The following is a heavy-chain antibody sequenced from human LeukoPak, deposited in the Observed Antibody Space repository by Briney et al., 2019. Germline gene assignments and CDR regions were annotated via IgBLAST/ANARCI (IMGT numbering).Heavy chain of an antibody. CDR3: ARGGQIVGATHDAFDI. D-gene: IGHD1-26*01. Sequence: ASVKVSCKASGYTFTSYYMHWVRQAPGQGLEWMGIINPSGGSTSYAQKFQGRVTMTRDTSTSTVYMELSSLRSEDTAVYYCARGGQIVGATHDAFDIWGQGTVVTVSS. CDR2: INPSGGST. CDR1: GYTFTSYY. J-gene: IGHJ3*02. V-gene: IGHV1-46*01.